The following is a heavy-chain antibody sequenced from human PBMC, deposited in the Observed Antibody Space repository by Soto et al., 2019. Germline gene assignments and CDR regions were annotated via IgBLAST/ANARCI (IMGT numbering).Heavy chain of an antibody. J-gene: IGHJ4*02. D-gene: IGHD6-13*01. CDR3: ASVAAARLLSRRPSAKIVADY. Sequence: EVQLVESGGGLVQPGGSLRLSCAASGFTFSSYGMNWVRQAPGKGLEWVSYISSSGSTIYYADSVKGRFTISRDNAKNSLYLQMNSLRAEDTAVYYCASVAAARLLSRRPSAKIVADYWGQGTLVTVSS. CDR2: ISSSGSTI. CDR1: GFTFSSYG. V-gene: IGHV3-48*03.